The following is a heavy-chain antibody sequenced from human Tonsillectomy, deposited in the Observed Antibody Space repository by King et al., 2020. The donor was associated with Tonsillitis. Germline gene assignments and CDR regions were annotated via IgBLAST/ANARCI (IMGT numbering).Heavy chain of an antibody. D-gene: IGHD3-22*01. J-gene: IGHJ6*02. CDR3: ARDHLYDSTPWGHHYGMDV. CDR1: GFTFSSYW. V-gene: IGHV3-74*01. Sequence: VQLVESGGGLVQPGGSLRLSCAASGFTFSSYWMHWVRQAPGKGLVWVSRINSDGSSKSYADSVKGRFTISRDNAKNTLYLQMNSLSAEDTAVYYCARDHLYDSTPWGHHYGMDVWGQGTTVTVSS. CDR2: INSDGSSK.